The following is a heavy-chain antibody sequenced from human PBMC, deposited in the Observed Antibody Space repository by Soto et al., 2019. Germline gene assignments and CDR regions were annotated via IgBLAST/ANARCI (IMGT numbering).Heavy chain of an antibody. V-gene: IGHV3-30*03. CDR3: GAGQYFSDY. CDR2: ISYDGTNK. J-gene: IGHJ4*02. D-gene: IGHD6-13*01. Sequence: QVQLVESGGGEVQPGKSLRLSCAASGFTFTNYGMHWVRQAPGKGLECVALISYDGTNKFYADSVKGRFTVSRDNSKNTLYLQMNSLRPEDTAVYYCGAGQYFSDYWGQGTLVSVFS. CDR1: GFTFTNYG.